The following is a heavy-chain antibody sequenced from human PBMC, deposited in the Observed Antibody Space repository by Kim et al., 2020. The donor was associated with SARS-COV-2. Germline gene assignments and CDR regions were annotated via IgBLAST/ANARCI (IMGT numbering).Heavy chain of an antibody. CDR3: VKDRRGRDYYDSSGYYPFDY. D-gene: IGHD3-22*01. J-gene: IGHJ4*02. CDR1: GFTFSSYA. CDR2: ISSNGGST. Sequence: GGSLRLSCSASGFTFSSYAMHWVRQAPGKGLEYVSAISSNGGSTYYADSVKGRFTISRDNSKNTLYLQMSSLRAEDTAVYYCVKDRRGRDYYDSSGYYPFDYWGQGTLVTVSS. V-gene: IGHV3-64D*09.